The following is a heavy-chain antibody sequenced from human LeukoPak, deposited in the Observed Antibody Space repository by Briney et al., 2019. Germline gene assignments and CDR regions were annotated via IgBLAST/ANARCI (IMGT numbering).Heavy chain of an antibody. V-gene: IGHV1-2*02. CDR2: INPNSGGT. D-gene: IGHD6-13*01. CDR1: GYTFTGYY. CDR3: ARSVAAAGRPNFDY. J-gene: IGHJ4*02. Sequence: ASVKVSCKASGYTFTGYYMHWVRQAPGQGLEWMGWINPNSGGTNYAQKFQGRVTMTRDTPISTAYMELSRLRSDDTAVYYCARSVAAAGRPNFDYWGQGTLVTVSS.